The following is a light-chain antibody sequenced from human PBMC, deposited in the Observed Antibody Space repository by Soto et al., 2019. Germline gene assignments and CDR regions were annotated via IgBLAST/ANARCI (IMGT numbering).Light chain of an antibody. CDR2: KDS. CDR1: ALPKQY. CDR3: QSADSSGTYYV. Sequence: SSELTQPPSVSVSPGXTARITCSGDALPKQYAYWYQQKPGQAPVLVIYKDSERPSGIPERFSGSSSGTTVTLTISGVQAEDEADYYCQSADSSGTYYVFGTGTKLTVL. V-gene: IGLV3-25*03. J-gene: IGLJ1*01.